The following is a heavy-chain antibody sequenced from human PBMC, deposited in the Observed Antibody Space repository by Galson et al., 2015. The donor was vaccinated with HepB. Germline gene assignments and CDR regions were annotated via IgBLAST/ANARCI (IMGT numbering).Heavy chain of an antibody. Sequence: TLSLTCTVSGGSISSSSYYWGWIRQPPGKGLEWIGSIFYSGSTYYNPPLESRVTISVDTSKNQFSLKLSSVTAADTAVYYCASRSCSSTSCHFGDYYYYMDVWGKGTTVTVSS. CDR2: IFYSGST. CDR1: GGSISSSSYY. V-gene: IGHV4-39*01. J-gene: IGHJ6*03. D-gene: IGHD2-2*01. CDR3: ASRSCSSTSCHFGDYYYYMDV.